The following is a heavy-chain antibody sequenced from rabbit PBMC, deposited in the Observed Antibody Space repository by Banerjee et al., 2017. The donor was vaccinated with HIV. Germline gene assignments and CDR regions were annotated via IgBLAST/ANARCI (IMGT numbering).Heavy chain of an antibody. CDR1: GFSFSSSYY. Sequence: QSLEESGGDLVKPGASLTLTCTASGFSFSSSYYMCWVRQAPGKGLEWIACIYAGSSGSTYYASWAKGRFTISKTSSTTVTLQMTSLTAADTATYFCARDGVSSSGYPYFNLWGPGTLVTVS. V-gene: IGHV1S40*01. CDR3: ARDGVSSSGYPYFNL. CDR2: IYAGSSGST. D-gene: IGHD1-1*01. J-gene: IGHJ4*01.